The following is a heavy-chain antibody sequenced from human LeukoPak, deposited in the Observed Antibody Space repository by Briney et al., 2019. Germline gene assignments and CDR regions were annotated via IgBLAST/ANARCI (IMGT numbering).Heavy chain of an antibody. CDR1: GFTFSNAW. V-gene: IGHV3-15*01. CDR3: ARGPNWLQSIAVAGTFDF. J-gene: IGHJ4*02. Sequence: GGSLRLSCAASGFTFSNAWMSWVRQAPGKGLEWVGRIKSKTDGGTTDYAAPVKGRFTISRDNSENTLYLQMNSLRAEDTAVYYCARGPNWLQSIAVAGTFDFWGQGTLVTVSS. D-gene: IGHD6-19*01. CDR2: IKSKTDGGTT.